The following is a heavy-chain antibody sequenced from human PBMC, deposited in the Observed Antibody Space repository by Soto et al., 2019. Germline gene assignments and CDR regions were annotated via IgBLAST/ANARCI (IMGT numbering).Heavy chain of an antibody. CDR3: ARDLSLGSSWYDFDY. CDR1: GYTFTSYG. D-gene: IGHD6-13*01. Sequence: ASVKVSCKASGYTFTSYGISWVRQAPGQGLEWMGWISAYNGNTNYAQKLQGRVTVTTDTSTSTAYMELRSLRSDDTAVYYCARDLSLGSSWYDFDYWVQGTLVTVSS. CDR2: ISAYNGNT. J-gene: IGHJ4*02. V-gene: IGHV1-18*04.